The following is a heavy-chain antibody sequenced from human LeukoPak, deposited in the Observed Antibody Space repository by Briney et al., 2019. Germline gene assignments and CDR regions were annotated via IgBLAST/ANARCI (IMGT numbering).Heavy chain of an antibody. CDR1: GYTFTSYA. V-gene: IGHV7-4-1*02. J-gene: IGHJ4*02. D-gene: IGHD6-13*01. CDR3: AREGTFAAAYYFDY. Sequence: ASVKVSCKASGYTFTSYAMNWVRQAPGQGLEWMGWINTNTGNPTYAQGFTGRFVFSLDTSVSTAYLQISSLKAEDTAVYYCAREGTFAAAYYFDYWGQGTLVTVSS. CDR2: INTNTGNP.